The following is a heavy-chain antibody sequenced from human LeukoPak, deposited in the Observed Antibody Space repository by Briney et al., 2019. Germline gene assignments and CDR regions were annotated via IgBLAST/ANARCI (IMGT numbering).Heavy chain of an antibody. Sequence: GESLKISCKGSGYSFTSYWIGWVRQMPGKGLEWMGIIYPGDSDTRYSPSFQGQVTISADKSISTAYLQWSSLKASDTAMYYCARTHCSGGSCYWYHDYWGQGTLVTVSS. CDR3: ARTHCSGGSCYWYHDY. V-gene: IGHV5-51*01. CDR1: GYSFTSYW. D-gene: IGHD2-15*01. J-gene: IGHJ4*02. CDR2: IYPGDSDT.